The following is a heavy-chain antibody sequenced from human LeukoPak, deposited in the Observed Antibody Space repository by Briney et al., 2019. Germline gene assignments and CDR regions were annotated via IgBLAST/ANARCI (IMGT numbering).Heavy chain of an antibody. J-gene: IGHJ4*02. Sequence: PSETLSLTCGVFGVSINDYYWSWIRQSPGQGLEWIGEISHTEGTRYNPSLEGRVTMSVGTSENQLSLKLIFVTAADTAVYYCARIRCGHSGSVCYNHWGLGTLVTVSS. V-gene: IGHV4-34*01. D-gene: IGHD3-9*01. CDR2: ISHTEGT. CDR3: ARIRCGHSGSVCYNH. CDR1: GVSINDYY.